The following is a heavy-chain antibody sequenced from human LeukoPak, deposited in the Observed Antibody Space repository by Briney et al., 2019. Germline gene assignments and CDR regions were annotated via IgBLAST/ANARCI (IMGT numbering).Heavy chain of an antibody. V-gene: IGHV1-2*02. Sequence: ASVKVSCKASGYTFTGYYMHWVRQAPGQGLEWMGWINPNSGSTNYAQKFQGRVTMTRDTSISTAYMELSRLRSDDTAVYYCARVMSPKLDAFDIWGQGTMVTVSS. J-gene: IGHJ3*02. CDR3: ARVMSPKLDAFDI. D-gene: IGHD5/OR15-5a*01. CDR1: GYTFTGYY. CDR2: INPNSGST.